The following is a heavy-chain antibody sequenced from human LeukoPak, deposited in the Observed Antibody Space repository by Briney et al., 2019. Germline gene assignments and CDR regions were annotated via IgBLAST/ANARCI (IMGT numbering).Heavy chain of an antibody. D-gene: IGHD6-13*01. J-gene: IGHJ3*02. V-gene: IGHV1-69*13. CDR2: IIPIFGTA. CDR1: GGTFSCYA. CDR3: ARGKRAAGDAFDI. Sequence: GASVKVSCKASGGTFSCYAISWVRQAPRRGLEWMGGIIPIFGTANYAQKFQGRVTITADESTSTAYMELSSLRSEDTAVYYCARGKRAAGDAFDIWGQGTMVTVSS.